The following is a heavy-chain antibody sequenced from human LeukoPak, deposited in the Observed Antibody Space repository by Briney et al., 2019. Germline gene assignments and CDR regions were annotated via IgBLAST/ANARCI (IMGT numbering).Heavy chain of an antibody. CDR1: GGSINSYY. V-gene: IGHV4-59*08. CDR3: ARSSGWGPPGDYDAFDI. CDR2: IYYSGTT. D-gene: IGHD6-19*01. J-gene: IGHJ3*02. Sequence: SETLSLTCTVSGGSINSYYWSWIRQPPGRGLEWIAYIYYSGTTKYNSSLKSRVTISVDTSKNQFSLKLSSVTAADTAVYYCARSSGWGPPGDYDAFDIWGQGTMVTVSS.